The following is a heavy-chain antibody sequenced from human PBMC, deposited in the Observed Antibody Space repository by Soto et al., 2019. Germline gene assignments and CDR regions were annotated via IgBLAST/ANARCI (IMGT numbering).Heavy chain of an antibody. D-gene: IGHD1-1*01. Sequence: ASVKVSCKASGYTFTGYYVHWLRQCPGQGLEWMGWINPNTGGTNYAQTFQGRVTMARDTSISTAYMELSRLRSDDTAVYYCARTLMLQKRPYYYYGMDVWGQGTTVTVSS. CDR2: INPNTGGT. CDR3: ARTLMLQKRPYYYYGMDV. J-gene: IGHJ6*02. CDR1: GYTFTGYY. V-gene: IGHV1-2*02.